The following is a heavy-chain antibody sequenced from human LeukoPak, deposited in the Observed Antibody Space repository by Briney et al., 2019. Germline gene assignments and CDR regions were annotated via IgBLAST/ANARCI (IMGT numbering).Heavy chain of an antibody. Sequence: GGSLRLSCAASGFTFSSYSMNWVRQAPGKGLEWVSCISGSSSNIYYADSVKGRFTISRDNTKNSLYLQMNSLRAEDTPVYYCARLANSSSSCGQGTLVTVSS. D-gene: IGHD6-6*01. CDR3: ARLANSSSS. V-gene: IGHV3-21*01. CDR2: ISGSSSNI. CDR1: GFTFSSYS. J-gene: IGHJ5*02.